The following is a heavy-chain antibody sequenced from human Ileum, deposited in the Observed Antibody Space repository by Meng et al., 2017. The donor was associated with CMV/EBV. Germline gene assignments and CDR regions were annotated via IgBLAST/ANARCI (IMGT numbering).Heavy chain of an antibody. CDR2: ISSSSSYI. V-gene: IGHV3-21*01. CDR1: GFTFSSYS. D-gene: IGHD6-13*01. J-gene: IGHJ6*02. Sequence: GGSLRLSCAASGFTFSSYSMNWVRQAPGKGLEWVSSISSSSSYIYYADSVKGRFTISRDNAKNSLYLQMNSLRAEDTAVYYCARDLYSSSWDPNYYYYGMDVWGQGTTVTGAS. CDR3: ARDLYSSSWDPNYYYYGMDV.